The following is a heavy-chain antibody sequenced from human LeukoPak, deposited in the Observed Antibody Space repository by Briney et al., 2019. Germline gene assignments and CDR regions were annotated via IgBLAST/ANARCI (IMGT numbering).Heavy chain of an antibody. CDR3: ARDPYSGGYGDYYYYYMDV. V-gene: IGHV3-30*02. CDR1: GFTFISYG. Sequence: GSLRLSCAASGFTFISYGMHRVRQAPGKGLEWGAVIRYDGSNKYYADSVKGRFTISRDNSKNTLYLQMNSLRAEDTAVYYCARDPYSGGYGDYYYYYMDVWGKGTTVTISS. J-gene: IGHJ6*03. D-gene: IGHD1-26*01. CDR2: IRYDGSNK.